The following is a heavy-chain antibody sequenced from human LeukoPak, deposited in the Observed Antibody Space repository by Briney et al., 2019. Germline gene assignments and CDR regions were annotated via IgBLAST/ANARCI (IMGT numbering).Heavy chain of an antibody. CDR1: GFTFSSYW. CDR2: INSDGSST. J-gene: IGHJ4*02. Sequence: EPGGSLRLSCAASGFTFSSYWMHWVRQAPGKGLVWVSRINSDGSSTSYADSVKGRFTISRDNAKNTLYLQMNSLRAEDTAVYYCARAMIVVSNQFDYWGQGTLVTVSS. V-gene: IGHV3-74*01. CDR3: ARAMIVVSNQFDY. D-gene: IGHD3-22*01.